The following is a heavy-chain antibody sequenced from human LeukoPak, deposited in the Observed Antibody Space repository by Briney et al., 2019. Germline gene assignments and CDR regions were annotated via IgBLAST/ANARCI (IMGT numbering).Heavy chain of an antibody. CDR1: GSSVSSGSYY. CDR3: ARDSYDSSGYFP. CDR2: IYYSGST. J-gene: IGHJ5*02. Sequence: SETLSLTCTVSGSSVSSGSYYWSWIRQPPGKGLEWIGYIYYSGSTNYNPSLKSRVTISVDTSKNQFSLKLSSVTAADTAVYYCARDSYDSSGYFPWGQGTLVTVSS. V-gene: IGHV4-61*01. D-gene: IGHD3-22*01.